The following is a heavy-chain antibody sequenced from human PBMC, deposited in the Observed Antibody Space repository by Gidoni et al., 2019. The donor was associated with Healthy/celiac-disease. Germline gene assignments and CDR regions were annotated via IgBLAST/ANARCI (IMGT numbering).Heavy chain of an antibody. CDR2: ISGSGGST. J-gene: IGHJ1*01. CDR1: GFTFSSYA. V-gene: IGHV3-23*01. D-gene: IGHD6-19*01. Sequence: GSLRLSCAASGFTFSSYAMSWVRQAPGKGLEWVSAISGSGGSTYYADSVKGRFTISRDNSKNTLYLQMNSLRAEDTAVYYCAKDLDIAVAGYAEYFQHWGQGTLVTVSS. CDR3: AKDLDIAVAGYAEYFQH.